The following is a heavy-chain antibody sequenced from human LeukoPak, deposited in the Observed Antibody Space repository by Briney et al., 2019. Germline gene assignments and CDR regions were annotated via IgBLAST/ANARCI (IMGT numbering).Heavy chain of an antibody. Sequence: GASVKVSCKASGYTFTGYYMHWVRQAPGQGLEWMGWINPNSGGTNYAQKFQGRVTMTRDTSISTAYMELSRLRSDDTAVYYCARVRYYGSGSYRYYFDYWGQGTLVTVSS. D-gene: IGHD3-10*01. V-gene: IGHV1-2*02. CDR2: INPNSGGT. J-gene: IGHJ4*02. CDR3: ARVRYYGSGSYRYYFDY. CDR1: GYTFTGYY.